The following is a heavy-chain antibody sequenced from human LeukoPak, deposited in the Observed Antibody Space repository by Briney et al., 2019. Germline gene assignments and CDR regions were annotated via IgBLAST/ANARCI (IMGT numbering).Heavy chain of an antibody. J-gene: IGHJ4*02. Sequence: SETLSLTCTVSGGSISSYYWSWIRLPAGKGLEWIGRIYTSGTTSYNPSLKSRVTMSVDTSKNQFSLKLSSVTAADTAMYYGAEGYSYGRLWGQGTLVTVSS. V-gene: IGHV4-4*07. CDR3: AEGYSYGRL. D-gene: IGHD5-18*01. CDR2: IYTSGTT. CDR1: GGSISSYY.